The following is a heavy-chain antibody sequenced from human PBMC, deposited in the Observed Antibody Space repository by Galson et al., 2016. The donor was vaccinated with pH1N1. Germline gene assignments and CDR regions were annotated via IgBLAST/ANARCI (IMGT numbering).Heavy chain of an antibody. CDR1: GFTFSDYW. CDR2: IKQDGSVK. V-gene: IGHV3-7*01. Sequence: SLRLSCAASGFTFSDYWMSWVRQAPGKGLEWVANIKQDGSVKYYVDSVKGRFTISRDNAKDSLYLQMNSLRAEDTAVYYCARAVAAAGSHWGQGTLVTVPS. CDR3: ARAVAAAGSH. D-gene: IGHD6-13*01. J-gene: IGHJ4*02.